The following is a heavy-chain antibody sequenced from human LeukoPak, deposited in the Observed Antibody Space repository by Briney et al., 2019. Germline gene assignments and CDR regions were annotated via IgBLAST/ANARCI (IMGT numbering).Heavy chain of an antibody. CDR2: IYYSGST. J-gene: IGHJ4*02. Sequence: PSETLSLTCTVSGGSISSSNYYWAWIRQPPGKGLEWIGRIYYSGSTYYNPSLKSRVTISVDTSKNQLPLKLSSVTAADTAVYYCARHEDSSGWLGPFDYWGQGTLVTVSS. CDR1: GGSISSSNYY. CDR3: ARHEDSSGWLGPFDY. V-gene: IGHV4-39*01. D-gene: IGHD6-19*01.